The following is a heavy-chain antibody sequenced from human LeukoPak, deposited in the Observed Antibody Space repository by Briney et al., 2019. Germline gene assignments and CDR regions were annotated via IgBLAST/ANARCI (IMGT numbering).Heavy chain of an antibody. CDR3: VRVPTTVDNYYMDV. D-gene: IGHD4-11*01. J-gene: IGHJ6*03. CDR2: FYTGGST. CDR1: GGSFSGYY. Sequence: SETLSLTCAVYGGSFSGYYWTWLRQPAGKGLEWIGRFYTGGSTNYNPSLRSRVSISLDMSKNQFSLKMSSVTAEDTAVYYCVRVPTTVDNYYMDVWGKGTTVTVSS. V-gene: IGHV4-59*10.